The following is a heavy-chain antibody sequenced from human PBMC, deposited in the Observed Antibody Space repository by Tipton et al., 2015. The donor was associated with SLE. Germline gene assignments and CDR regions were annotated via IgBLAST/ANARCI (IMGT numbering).Heavy chain of an antibody. D-gene: IGHD2-2*01. CDR1: GGSFSGYY. V-gene: IGHV4-34*01. CDR2: INHSGST. Sequence: KPSETLSLTCAVYGGSFSGYYWSWIRQPPGKGLEWIGEINHSGSTNYNPSLKSRVTISIYTSKNQFSLKVSSVTAADTAVYYCARGRYCSSTSCSYYFDYWGQGTLVTVSS. CDR3: ARGRYCSSTSCSYYFDY. J-gene: IGHJ4*02.